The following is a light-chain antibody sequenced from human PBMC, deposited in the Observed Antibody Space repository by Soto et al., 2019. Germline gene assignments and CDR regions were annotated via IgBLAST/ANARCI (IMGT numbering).Light chain of an antibody. J-gene: IGKJ4*01. CDR1: QYIYNN. CDR3: QQTYSSPLT. CDR2: DAS. Sequence: DIQMAQTPSSLSASVGDRVTITCRASQYIYNNLSWYQQKPGKAPKLLIYDASSLQSGVPPRFSDSGSGTDFTLSINSLQPEDFATYYSQQTYSSPLTLGGGTQVEIK. V-gene: IGKV1-39*01.